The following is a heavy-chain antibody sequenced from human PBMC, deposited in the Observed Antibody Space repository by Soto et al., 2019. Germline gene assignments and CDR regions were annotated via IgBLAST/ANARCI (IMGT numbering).Heavy chain of an antibody. V-gene: IGHV1-18*01. Sequence: ASVKVSCKASGYTFTSYGISWVRQAPGQGLEWMGWISAYNGNRNYAQKPQGRVTMTTDKSTGTAYMELRSLRSDDTAVYYCARDRGCSSNSCLGWFDPWGQGTRVTVSS. CDR2: ISAYNGNR. CDR1: GYTFTSYG. CDR3: ARDRGCSSNSCLGWFDP. J-gene: IGHJ5*02. D-gene: IGHD2-2*01.